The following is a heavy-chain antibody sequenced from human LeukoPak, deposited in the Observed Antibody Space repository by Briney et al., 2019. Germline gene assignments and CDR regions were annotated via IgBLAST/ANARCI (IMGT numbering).Heavy chain of an antibody. J-gene: IGHJ5*02. V-gene: IGHV4-4*07. D-gene: IGHD3-10*02. CDR2: IHTSGST. CDR3: ARTMSVAAGSGWFDP. Sequence: SETLSLTCSVSGGSLSGYYWTWIRQPAGKGLEWIGRIHTSGSTTYRPSLKSRVSMSIDTSKSQFTLRLRSVTTADMAVYYCARTMSVAAGSGWFDPWGQGILVTVSS. CDR1: GGSLSGYY.